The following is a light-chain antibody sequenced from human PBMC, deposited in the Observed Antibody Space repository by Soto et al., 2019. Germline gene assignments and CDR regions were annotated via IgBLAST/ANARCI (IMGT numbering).Light chain of an antibody. V-gene: IGKV1-5*03. CDR2: KAS. Sequence: DIQMTQSPSTLSASVGDRVTITCRASQSISSWLAWYQQKPGKAPKLVIYKASSLERGVPSRFSGSGSGTEFTLTISCLQPDDFATYYCQQFNSPSSAVGQGTKLEIK. CDR1: QSISSW. CDR3: QQFNSPSSA. J-gene: IGKJ2*01.